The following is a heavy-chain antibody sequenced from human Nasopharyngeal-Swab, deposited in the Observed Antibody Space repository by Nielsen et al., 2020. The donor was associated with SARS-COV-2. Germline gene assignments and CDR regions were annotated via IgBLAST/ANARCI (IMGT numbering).Heavy chain of an antibody. CDR1: GFTFNNYN. D-gene: IGHD3-3*01. Sequence: GGSLRLSCAAPGFTFNNYNFNWVRQAPGKGLEWVSSISSSSSYIYYADSVKGRLTISRDNAKNSLYLQMNSLRAEDTAVYYCARDGLDYDFWSAYFMDVWGQGTTVTVSS. CDR3: ARDGLDYDFWSAYFMDV. J-gene: IGHJ6*02. V-gene: IGHV3-21*01. CDR2: ISSSSSYI.